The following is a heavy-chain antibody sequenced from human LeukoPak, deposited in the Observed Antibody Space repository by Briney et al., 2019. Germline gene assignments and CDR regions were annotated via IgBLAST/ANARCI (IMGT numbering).Heavy chain of an antibody. CDR2: ISSSGSTI. V-gene: IGHV3-48*03. J-gene: IGHJ5*02. Sequence: PGGSLRLSCAASGFTFSSYEMNWVRQAPGEGLEWVSYISSSGSTIYYADSVKGRFTISRDNAKNTLYLQMNSLRAEDTAVYYCARDGVEFYNWFDPWGQGTLVTVSS. D-gene: IGHD2-21*01. CDR3: ARDGVEFYNWFDP. CDR1: GFTFSSYE.